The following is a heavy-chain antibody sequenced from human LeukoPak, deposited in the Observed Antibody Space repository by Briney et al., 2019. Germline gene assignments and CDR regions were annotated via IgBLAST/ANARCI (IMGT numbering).Heavy chain of an antibody. Sequence: SGTLSLTCTVSGYSLSSGYYWGWIRQPPGKGLEWIGSIYHSGSTHYNPSLKSRVTIPVDTSKNQFSLTLSSVTAADTAVYYCARLGYDYVWGSYRPQYYFDYWVQGTLVTVSS. V-gene: IGHV4-38-2*02. CDR1: GYSLSSGYY. D-gene: IGHD3-16*02. CDR3: ARLGYDYVWGSYRPQYYFDY. CDR2: IYHSGST. J-gene: IGHJ4*02.